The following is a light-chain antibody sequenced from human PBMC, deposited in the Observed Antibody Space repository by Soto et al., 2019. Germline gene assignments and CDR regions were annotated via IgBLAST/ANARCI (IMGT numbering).Light chain of an antibody. CDR2: EVS. CDR1: SSDVGGYNY. CDR3: SSYTSSRIYG. V-gene: IGLV2-14*01. J-gene: IGLJ1*01. Sequence: QSLLTQPASVSGSPGQSITISCTGTSSDVGGYNYVSWYQQHPGKAPKLMIYEVSNRPSGVSNRFSGSKSGNTASLTISGLQAEDEADYYCSSYTSSRIYGLGNGTKVTVL.